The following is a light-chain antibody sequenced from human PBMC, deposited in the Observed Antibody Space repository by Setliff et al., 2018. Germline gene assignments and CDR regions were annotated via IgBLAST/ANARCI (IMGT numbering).Light chain of an antibody. CDR1: SSDVGGYKY. CDR3: AAWDDSLNGHV. J-gene: IGLJ1*01. CDR2: EVS. Sequence: QSALTQPPSASGSPGQSVTISCTGSSSDVGGYKYVSWYQQHPGKAPKLMIYEVSKRPSGVPDRFSGSKSGNTASLTVSGLQAEDEADYYCAAWDDSLNGHVFGTGTKVTVL. V-gene: IGLV2-8*01.